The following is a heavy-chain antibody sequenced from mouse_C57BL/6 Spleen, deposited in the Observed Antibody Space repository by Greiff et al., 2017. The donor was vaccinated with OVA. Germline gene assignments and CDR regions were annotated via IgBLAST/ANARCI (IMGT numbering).Heavy chain of an antibody. CDR2: ISDGGSYT. J-gene: IGHJ1*03. CDR3: ARDNWDWYFDV. V-gene: IGHV5-4*01. D-gene: IGHD4-1*01. CDR1: GFTFSSYA. Sequence: DVMLVESGGGLVKPGGSLKLSCAASGFTFSSYAMSWVRQTPEKRLEWVATISDGGSYTYYPDNVKGRFTISRDNAKNNLYLQMSHLKSEDTAMDYCARDNWDWYFDVWGTGTTVTVSS.